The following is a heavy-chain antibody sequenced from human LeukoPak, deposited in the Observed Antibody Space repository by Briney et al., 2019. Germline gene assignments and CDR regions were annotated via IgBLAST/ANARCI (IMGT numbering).Heavy chain of an antibody. J-gene: IGHJ1*01. CDR3: AMTQDVVVVAATREYFQH. V-gene: IGHV1-2*02. D-gene: IGHD2-15*01. CDR1: GYTFTGYY. CDR2: INPNSGGT. Sequence: ASVKVSCKASGYTFTGYYMHWVRQAPGQGLEWMGWINPNSGGTNYAQKFQGRVTMTRDTSISTAYMELSRLRSDDTAVYYCAMTQDVVVVAATREYFQHWGQGTRVTVSS.